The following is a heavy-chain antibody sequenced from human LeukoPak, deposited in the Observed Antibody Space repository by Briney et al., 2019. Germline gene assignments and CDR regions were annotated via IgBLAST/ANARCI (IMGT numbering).Heavy chain of an antibody. CDR3: ASLLPYGSGSWYGMDV. J-gene: IGHJ6*02. CDR1: GFTFSSYA. D-gene: IGHD3-10*01. V-gene: IGHV3-30-3*01. Sequence: GGSLRLSCAASGFTFSSYAMHWVRQAPGKGLEWVAVISYDGSNKYYADSVMGRFTISRDNSKNTLYLQMNSLRAEDTAVYYCASLLPYGSGSWYGMDVWGQGTTVTVSS. CDR2: ISYDGSNK.